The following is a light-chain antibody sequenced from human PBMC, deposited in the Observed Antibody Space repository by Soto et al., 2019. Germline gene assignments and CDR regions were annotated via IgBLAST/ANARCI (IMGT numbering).Light chain of an antibody. CDR1: QSVADY. J-gene: IGKJ5*01. CDR2: DAS. CDR3: QQRSNWPIG. Sequence: EIVLTQSPATLSLSPGESATLSCTASQSVADYLAWYQQKPGQAPGLLIYDASTRATGIPARFTGSRSGTDFTLTIXSLXPXXXXVYYCQQRSNWPIGFGQGTRLEIK. V-gene: IGKV3-11*01.